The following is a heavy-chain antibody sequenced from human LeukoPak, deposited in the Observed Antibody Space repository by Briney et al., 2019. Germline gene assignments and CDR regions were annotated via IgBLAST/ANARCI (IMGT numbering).Heavy chain of an antibody. CDR3: ARASVDGSGAYYFDY. V-gene: IGHV4-39*07. CDR2: IYYSGST. J-gene: IGHJ4*02. Sequence: PSETLSLTCTVSGGSISSSSYYWCWIRQPPGKGLEWIGSIYYSGSTYYNPSLKSRVTISVDTSKNQFSLKLSSVTAADTAVYYCARASVDGSGAYYFDYWGQGALVTVSS. CDR1: GGSISSSSYY. D-gene: IGHD3-10*01.